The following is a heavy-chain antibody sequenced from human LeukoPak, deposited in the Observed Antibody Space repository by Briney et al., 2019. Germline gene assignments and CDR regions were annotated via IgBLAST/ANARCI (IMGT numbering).Heavy chain of an antibody. V-gene: IGHV4-39*01. CDR3: ARLGVTLIY. CDR1: GGPISHTNYY. CDR2: IYYSGST. Sequence: SETLSLSCTVSGGPISHTNYYWGWIRQPPGKGLEWIGSIYYSGSTYYSPSLKSRVTISEDTSKNQFSLKLSSVTAADTAVYYCARLGVTLIYWGQGTLVTVSS. J-gene: IGHJ4*02. D-gene: IGHD3-16*01.